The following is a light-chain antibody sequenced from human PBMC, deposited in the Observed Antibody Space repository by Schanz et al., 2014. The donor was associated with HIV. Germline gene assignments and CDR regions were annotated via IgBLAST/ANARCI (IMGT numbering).Light chain of an antibody. V-gene: IGKV1-8*01. CDR3: QQLNSFPYT. CDR2: AAS. CDR1: QGISTY. Sequence: AIRMTQSPSSFSASTGDRVTITCRASQGISTYLAWYQQKPGTAPKLLIYAASTLQTGVPSRFSGSGSGTDFTLTINGLQPDDFATYYCQQLNSFPYTFGQGTMLEI. J-gene: IGKJ2*01.